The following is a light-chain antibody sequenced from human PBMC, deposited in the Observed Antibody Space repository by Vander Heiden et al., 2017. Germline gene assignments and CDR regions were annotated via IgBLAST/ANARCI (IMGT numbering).Light chain of an antibody. V-gene: IGLV1-44*01. CDR2: SNN. CDR1: IPNIWTNT. J-gene: IGLJ2*01. Sequence: QSVLTQPPLSPGSHEQRVTIACAGSIPNIWTNTVTWNQQLPGTAPNLLIYSNNQRPSGVPDRFSGSKSGTSASLAISGLQSEDEADYYCAAWDDSLNGVVFGGGTKLTVL. CDR3: AAWDDSLNGVV.